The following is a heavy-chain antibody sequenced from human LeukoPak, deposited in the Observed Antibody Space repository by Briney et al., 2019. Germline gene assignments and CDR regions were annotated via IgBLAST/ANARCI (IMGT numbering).Heavy chain of an antibody. D-gene: IGHD6-19*01. CDR3: ARVLYSSGWPPDAFDI. CDR2: INPSGGST. J-gene: IGHJ3*02. V-gene: IGHV1-46*01. Sequence: ASVKVSCKASGYTFTGYYMHWVRQAPGQGLEWMGIINPSGGSTSYAQKFQGRVTMTRDMSTSTVYMELSSLRSEDTAVYYCARVLYSSGWPPDAFDIWGQGTMVTVSS. CDR1: GYTFTGYY.